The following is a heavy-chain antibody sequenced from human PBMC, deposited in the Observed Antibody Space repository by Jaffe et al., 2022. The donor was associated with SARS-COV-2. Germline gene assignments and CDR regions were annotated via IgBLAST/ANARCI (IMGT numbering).Heavy chain of an antibody. CDR1: GFTFSDYW. CDR2: INDDGREM. Sequence: EVLLVESGGVLVQPGGCLRLSCAVSGFTFSDYWMSWVRQAPGKGLEWVANINDDGREMYYVDSVRGRFTISRDNAKNSLYLQMDSLRVDDTAMYYCARAGQSGSVDYWGQGALVTVSS. CDR3: ARAGQSGSVDY. V-gene: IGHV3-7*03. D-gene: IGHD2-15*01. J-gene: IGHJ4*02.